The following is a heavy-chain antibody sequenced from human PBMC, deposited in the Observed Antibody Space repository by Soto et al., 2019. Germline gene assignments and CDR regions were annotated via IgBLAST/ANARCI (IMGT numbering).Heavy chain of an antibody. D-gene: IGHD1-7*01. CDR3: ARRTGTTYDYYYYYGMDV. CDR2: IYPGDSDT. J-gene: IGHJ6*02. V-gene: IGHV5-51*01. CDR1: GYSFTSYW. Sequence: LGESLKISCKGSGYSFTSYWIGWVRQMPGKGLEWMGIIYPGDSDTRYSPSFQGQVTISADKSISTAYLQWSSLKASDTAMYYCARRTGTTYDYYYYYGMDVWGQGTTVTVS.